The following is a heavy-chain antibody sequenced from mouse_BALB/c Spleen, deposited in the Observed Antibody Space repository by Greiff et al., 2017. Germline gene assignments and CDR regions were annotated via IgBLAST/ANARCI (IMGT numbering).Heavy chain of an antibody. J-gene: IGHJ2*01. CDR3: AGGRYDAYFDY. CDR2: ISSGGSYT. D-gene: IGHD2-14*01. CDR1: GFTFSSYG. V-gene: IGHV5-6*01. Sequence: EVKLMESGGDLVKPGGSLKLSCAASGFTFSSYGMSWVRQTPDKRLEWVATISSGGSYTYYPDSVKGRFTISRDNAKNTLYLQMSSLKSEDTAMYYCAGGRYDAYFDYWGQGTTLTVSS.